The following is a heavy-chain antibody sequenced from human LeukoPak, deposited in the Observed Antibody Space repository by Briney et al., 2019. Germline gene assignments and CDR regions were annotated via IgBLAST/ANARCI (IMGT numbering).Heavy chain of an antibody. CDR3: ARDTVVVVAATPDAFDI. Sequence: GGSLRLSCAASGFTFSSYSMNWVRQAPGKGLEWVSYISSSSSTIYYADSVKGRFTISRDNAKNSLYLQMNSLRAEDTAVYYCARDTVVVVAATPDAFDIWGQGTMVTVSS. CDR2: ISSSSSTI. D-gene: IGHD2-15*01. J-gene: IGHJ3*02. CDR1: GFTFSSYS. V-gene: IGHV3-48*04.